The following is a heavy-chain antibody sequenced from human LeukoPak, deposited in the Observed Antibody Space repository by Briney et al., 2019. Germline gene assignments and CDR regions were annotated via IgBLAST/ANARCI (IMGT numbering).Heavy chain of an antibody. Sequence: ASVRVSCKASGYTFTIYDINWVRQATGQGLEWMGWMNPNSGNTGYAQKFKGRVTTTRNTSISTAYMELSSLRSEDTAVYYCARGYCTSTSCHFDYWGQGTLVTVSS. CDR1: GYTFTIYD. D-gene: IGHD2-2*01. CDR3: ARGYCTSTSCHFDY. V-gene: IGHV1-8*03. CDR2: MNPNSGNT. J-gene: IGHJ4*02.